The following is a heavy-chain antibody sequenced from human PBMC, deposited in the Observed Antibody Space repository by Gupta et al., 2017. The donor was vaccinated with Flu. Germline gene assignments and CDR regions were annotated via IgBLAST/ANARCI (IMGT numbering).Heavy chain of an antibody. J-gene: IGHJ6*02. V-gene: IGHV3-13*04. CDR3: ARGGGYSGYDYSSYYYYGMDV. CDR2: IGTAGDT. Sequence: EVQLVESGGGLVQPGGSLRLSCAASGFTFSSYDMHWVRQATGKGLEWVSAIGTAGDTYYPGSVKGRFTISRENAKNSLYLQMNSLRAGDTAVYYCARGGGYSGYDYSSYYYYGMDVWGQGTTVTVSS. CDR1: GFTFSSYD. D-gene: IGHD5-12*01.